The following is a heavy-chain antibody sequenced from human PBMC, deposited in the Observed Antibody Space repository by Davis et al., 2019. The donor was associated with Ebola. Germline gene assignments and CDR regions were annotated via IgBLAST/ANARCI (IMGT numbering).Heavy chain of an antibody. CDR1: GYIFTDYW. J-gene: IGHJ6*04. Sequence: GESLKISCKGSGYIFTDYWIGWVRQMPGKGLEWMGIIYPGDSDTRYSPSFQGQVTISADKSISTAYLQWSSLKASDTAMYYCARQGSYYYYYYGMDVWGKGTTVTVSS. D-gene: IGHD3-10*01. V-gene: IGHV5-51*01. CDR3: ARQGSYYYYYYGMDV. CDR2: IYPGDSDT.